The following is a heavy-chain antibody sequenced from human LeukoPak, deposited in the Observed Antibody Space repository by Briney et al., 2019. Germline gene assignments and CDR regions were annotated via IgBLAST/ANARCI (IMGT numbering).Heavy chain of an antibody. Sequence: PGGSLRLSCAVSGFTFSSYSMNWVRQAPGKGLEWVSSISSNGNYVYYADSVRGRFTISRDNAKNFLYLQMNSLRAEDTAVYYCARVPSDYWGQGTLVTVSS. CDR2: ISSNGNYV. CDR1: GFTFSSYS. CDR3: ARVPSDY. V-gene: IGHV3-21*01. J-gene: IGHJ4*02.